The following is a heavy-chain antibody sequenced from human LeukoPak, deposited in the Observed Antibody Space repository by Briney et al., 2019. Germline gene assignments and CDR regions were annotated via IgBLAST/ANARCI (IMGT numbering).Heavy chain of an antibody. V-gene: IGHV3-30-3*01. CDR3: ARDSYGMDV. CDR1: GFIFSNYD. J-gene: IGHJ6*02. CDR2: ISYDGTNK. Sequence: AGGSLRLSCAASGFIFSNYDIHWVRQAPGKGLEWVAVISYDGTNKNYADSVKGRFTMSRDNSKNTMYVQINSLRTEDTAVYYCARDSYGMDVWGQGTTVTVSS.